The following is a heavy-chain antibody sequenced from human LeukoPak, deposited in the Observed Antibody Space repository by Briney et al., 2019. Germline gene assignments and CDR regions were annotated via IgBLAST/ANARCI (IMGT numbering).Heavy chain of an antibody. V-gene: IGHV4-38-2*01. D-gene: IGHD4-17*01. CDR3: AREMTTVTTTIDY. Sequence: SETLSLTCAVSGYSISSGYYWGWIRQPPGKGLEWIGSIYHSGSTYYNPSLKSRVTISVDTSKNQFSLKLSSVTAADTAVYYCAREMTTVTTTIDYWGQGTLVIVSS. J-gene: IGHJ4*02. CDR2: IYHSGST. CDR1: GYSISSGYY.